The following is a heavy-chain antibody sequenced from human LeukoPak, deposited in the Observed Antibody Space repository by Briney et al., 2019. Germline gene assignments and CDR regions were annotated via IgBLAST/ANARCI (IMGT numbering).Heavy chain of an antibody. J-gene: IGHJ4*02. CDR3: ARDGSDYDIDY. CDR1: GFTFSRSG. Sequence: GGSLRLSCAPSGFTFSRSGMHWVRQAPGKGLEWVSVIWYDGSNKYYADSVKGRFTISRDNSKNTLYLQMNSLRADDTAVYYCARDGSDYDIDYWGQGSVVSVSS. CDR2: IWYDGSNK. V-gene: IGHV3-33*01. D-gene: IGHD3-9*01.